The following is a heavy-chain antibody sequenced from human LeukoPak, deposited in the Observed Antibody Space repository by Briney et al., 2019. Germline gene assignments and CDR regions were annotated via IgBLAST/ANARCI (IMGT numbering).Heavy chain of an antibody. CDR1: GFTFSAYA. Sequence: GGSLRLSCTASGFTFSAYAMMWVRQAPGKGPDWVSAIRGGGGSEFYADPVKGRFTISRDNSKNTLFLQMNNLRPEDTAVYYCGRDPNGDYIGAFDMWGPGTMVTVSS. V-gene: IGHV3-23*01. CDR2: IRGGGGSE. CDR3: GRDPNGDYIGAFDM. D-gene: IGHD4-17*01. J-gene: IGHJ3*02.